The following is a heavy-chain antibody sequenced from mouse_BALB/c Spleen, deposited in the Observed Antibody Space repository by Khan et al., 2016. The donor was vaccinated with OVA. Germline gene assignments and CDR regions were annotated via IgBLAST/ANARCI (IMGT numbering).Heavy chain of an antibody. CDR3: ARREKYGYDPSGFAY. V-gene: IGHV1-52*01. J-gene: IGHJ3*01. CDR2: INPSDSES. CDR1: GYTFTSYW. Sequence: VELVESGAELVRPGASVKLSCKASGYTFTSYWMNWVRQRPRQGLEWIGKINPSDSESHYNQMFKDKATLPVDKSSGTAYMQFSSLTSEDSAVYYCARREKYGYDPSGFAYWGQGTLVTVSA. D-gene: IGHD2-2*01.